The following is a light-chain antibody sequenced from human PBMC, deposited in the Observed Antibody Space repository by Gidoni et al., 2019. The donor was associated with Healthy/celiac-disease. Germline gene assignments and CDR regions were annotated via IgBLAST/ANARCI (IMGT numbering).Light chain of an antibody. Sequence: AIRMTQPPSSFSASTGDRVTITCRASQGISSYLAWYQQKPGKATKLLIYAASTLQSGVPSRFSVSGSGTDFTLTISCLQSEDFATYYCQQYYSYLRTFGQGTKVEIK. CDR3: QQYYSYLRT. CDR2: AAS. CDR1: QGISSY. J-gene: IGKJ1*01. V-gene: IGKV1-8*01.